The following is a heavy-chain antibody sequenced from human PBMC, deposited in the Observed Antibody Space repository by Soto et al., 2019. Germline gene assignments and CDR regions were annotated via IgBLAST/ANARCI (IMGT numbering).Heavy chain of an antibody. D-gene: IGHD4-17*01. CDR1: GFTFSSYA. Sequence: EMQLLESGGGLVQPGGSLRLSCAASGFTFSSYAMSWVRQAPGKGLEWVSAISGSGGSTYYADSVKGRFTISRDNSKNTLYLQMNSLRAEDTAVYYCAKPPNERGTVTTLSDYWGQGTLVTVSS. CDR2: ISGSGGST. CDR3: AKPPNERGTVTTLSDY. V-gene: IGHV3-23*01. J-gene: IGHJ4*02.